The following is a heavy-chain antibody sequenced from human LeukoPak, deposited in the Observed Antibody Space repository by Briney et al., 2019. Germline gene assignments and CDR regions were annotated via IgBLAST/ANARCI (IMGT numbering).Heavy chain of an antibody. CDR3: AKGGFERRWCDP. CDR2: IRYDGSNK. J-gene: IGHJ5*02. CDR1: GFTFSAYG. Sequence: GGSLRLSCAASGFTFSAYGMHWVRQAPGKGLEWVSFIRYDGSNKYYTDSVKGRFTISRDNSKNTLYLQMDSLRAEDTAVYYCAKGGFERRWCDPWGHGTLVTVSA. D-gene: IGHD1-1*01. V-gene: IGHV3-30*02.